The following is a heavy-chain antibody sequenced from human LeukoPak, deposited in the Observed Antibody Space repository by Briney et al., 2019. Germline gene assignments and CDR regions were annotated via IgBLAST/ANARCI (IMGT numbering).Heavy chain of an antibody. V-gene: IGHV1-2*02. CDR3: ARSQRGLDGFDI. CDR1: GYTFTSYA. D-gene: IGHD3-16*01. J-gene: IGHJ3*02. CDR2: INPNSGGT. Sequence: GASVKVSCKASGYTFTSYAMNWVRQAPGQGLEWMGWINPNSGGTKYAQKFQGGVTMTRDTSISTAYMELSRLRSDDTAVYYCARSQRGLDGFDIWGQGTMVTVSS.